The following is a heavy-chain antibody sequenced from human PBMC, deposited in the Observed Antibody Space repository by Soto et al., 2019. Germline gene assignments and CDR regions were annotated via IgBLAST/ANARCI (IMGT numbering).Heavy chain of an antibody. D-gene: IGHD6-19*01. Sequence: PSETLSLTCTVSGGSISRYYWSWIRQPPGKGLEWIGYIYYSGSTNYNPSLKSRVTISVDTSKNQFSLKLSSVTAADTAVYYCARDHMAGYYYYMDGWGKGTTVTVSS. CDR1: GGSISRYY. CDR2: IYYSGST. CDR3: ARDHMAGYYYYMDG. V-gene: IGHV4-59*01. J-gene: IGHJ6*03.